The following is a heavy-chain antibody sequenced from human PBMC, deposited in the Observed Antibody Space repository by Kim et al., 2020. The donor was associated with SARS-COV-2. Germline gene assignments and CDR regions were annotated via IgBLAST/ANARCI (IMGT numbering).Heavy chain of an antibody. Sequence: CADSAKRRFTIATDNAKNSLYLELNSLRSEDTDVYYCARDGAWTSPFDYWGQGTLVTVSS. CDR3: ARDGAWTSPFDY. V-gene: IGHV3-11*01. D-gene: IGHD4-17*01. J-gene: IGHJ4*02.